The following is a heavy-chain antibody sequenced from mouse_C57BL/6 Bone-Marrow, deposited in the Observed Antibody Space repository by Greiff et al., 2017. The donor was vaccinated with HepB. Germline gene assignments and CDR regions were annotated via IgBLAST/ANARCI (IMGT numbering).Heavy chain of an antibody. J-gene: IGHJ1*03. CDR2: IDPSDSYT. CDR3: ASLYYGSRYWYFDV. Sequence: QVQLQQPGAELVMPGASVKLSCKASGYTFTSYWMHWVKQRPGQGLEWIGDIDPSDSYTNYNQKFKGKSTLTVDKSSSTAYMQLSSLTSEDSAVYYCASLYYGSRYWYFDVWGTGTTVTVSS. V-gene: IGHV1-69*01. CDR1: GYTFTSYW. D-gene: IGHD1-1*01.